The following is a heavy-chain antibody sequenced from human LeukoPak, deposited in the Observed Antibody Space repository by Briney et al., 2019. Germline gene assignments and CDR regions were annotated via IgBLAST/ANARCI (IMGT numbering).Heavy chain of an antibody. J-gene: IGHJ4*02. Sequence: GGSLRLSCAASGFTFSSYEMNWVRQAPGKGLEWVSSISSSSSYIYYADSVKGRFTISRDNAKNSLYLQMNSLRAEDTAVYYCARDPGSSGYRLDYYFDYWGQGTLVTVSS. CDR3: ARDPGSSGYRLDYYFDY. CDR1: GFTFSSYE. D-gene: IGHD3-22*01. CDR2: ISSSSSYI. V-gene: IGHV3-21*01.